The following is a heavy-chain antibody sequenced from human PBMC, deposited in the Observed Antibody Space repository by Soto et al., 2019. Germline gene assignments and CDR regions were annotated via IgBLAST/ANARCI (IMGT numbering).Heavy chain of an antibody. CDR2: ISGNGDKT. Sequence: EVQLLESGGDLVQPGGSLRLSCAPSGFTFSTYAMNWVRQAAGKGLEWVSGISGNGDKTYYAASVKGRFTISRDNSKKMLYLQMNTLRAEVTAVYYCAKDPGYTYGHGLDVWGQGTTVTISS. D-gene: IGHD5-18*01. CDR1: GFTFSTYA. V-gene: IGHV3-23*01. J-gene: IGHJ6*02. CDR3: AKDPGYTYGHGLDV.